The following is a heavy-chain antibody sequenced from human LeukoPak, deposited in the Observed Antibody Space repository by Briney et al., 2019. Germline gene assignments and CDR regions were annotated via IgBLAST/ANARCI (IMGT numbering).Heavy chain of an antibody. J-gene: IGHJ5*02. Sequence: KPSETLSLTCTVSGDSINSHHWNWIRQPPGKGLEWIGYMYYSGSTMYNRSLKSRVAISIDTSKNQFSLKLSSVTAADTAVYYCARDTYDYYFDPWGQGILVTVSS. D-gene: IGHD1-26*01. V-gene: IGHV4-59*11. CDR2: MYYSGST. CDR3: ARDTYDYYFDP. CDR1: GDSINSHH.